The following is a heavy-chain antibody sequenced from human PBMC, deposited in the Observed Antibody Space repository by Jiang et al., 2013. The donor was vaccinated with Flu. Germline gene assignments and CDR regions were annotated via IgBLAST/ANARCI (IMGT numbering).Heavy chain of an antibody. D-gene: IGHD5-18*01. CDR2: IIPILGIA. CDR1: GGTFSSYT. CDR3: ATSRMVVDTAMVKFYYYYYGMDV. J-gene: IGHJ6*02. Sequence: SGAEVKKPGSSVKVSCKASGGTFSSYTISWVRQAPGQGLEWMGRIIPILGIANYAQKFQGRVTITADKSTSTAYMELSSLRSEDTAVYYCATSRMVVDTAMVKFYYYYYGMDVWGQGTTVTVSS. V-gene: IGHV1-69*04.